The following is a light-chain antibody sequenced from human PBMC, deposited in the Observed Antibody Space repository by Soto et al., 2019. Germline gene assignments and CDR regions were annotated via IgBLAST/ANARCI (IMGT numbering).Light chain of an antibody. J-gene: IGKJ1*01. Sequence: DIQMTQSPSTLSASVGDRVTITCRASQSMNDWLAWYQQKPGKAPKFLIYDASSLQSGVPSRFSGSGSGTEFTLTIGSLQPDDVATYYCQRYNAFSQTFGQGTKVEI. V-gene: IGKV1-5*01. CDR3: QRYNAFSQT. CDR2: DAS. CDR1: QSMNDW.